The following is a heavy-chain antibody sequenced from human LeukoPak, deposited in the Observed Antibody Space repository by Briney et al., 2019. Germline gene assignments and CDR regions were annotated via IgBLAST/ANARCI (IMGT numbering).Heavy chain of an antibody. D-gene: IGHD5-12*01. CDR3: ARDWEVAIHRPIDY. Sequence: ASVKVSCKASGYTFTSYGISWVRQAPGQGLEWMGWISAHNGNTNYAQKLQGRVTMTTDTSTSTAYMELRSLRSDDTAVYYCARDWEVAIHRPIDYWGQGTLVTVSS. J-gene: IGHJ4*02. V-gene: IGHV1-18*01. CDR2: ISAHNGNT. CDR1: GYTFTSYG.